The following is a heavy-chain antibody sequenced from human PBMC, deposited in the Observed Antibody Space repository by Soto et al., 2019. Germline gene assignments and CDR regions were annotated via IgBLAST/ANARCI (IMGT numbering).Heavy chain of an antibody. V-gene: IGHV4-31*03. J-gene: IGHJ6*02. CDR3: ARDTPRITIFGVSPGGGMDV. Sequence: SETLSLTCTVSGGSISSGGYYLSWIRQHPGKGLEWIGYIYYSGSTYYNPSLKSRVTISVDTSKNQFSLKPSSVTAADTAVYYCARDTPRITIFGVSPGGGMDVWGQGTTVTVSS. D-gene: IGHD3-3*01. CDR2: IYYSGST. CDR1: GGSISSGGYY.